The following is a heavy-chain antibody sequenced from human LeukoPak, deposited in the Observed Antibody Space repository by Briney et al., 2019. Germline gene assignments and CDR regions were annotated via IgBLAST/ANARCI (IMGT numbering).Heavy chain of an antibody. V-gene: IGHV3-23*01. Sequence: GGTLRLSCAASGFPFSSYGMSWVRQAPGKGLEWLSAISGSSDRTYYADSVNGRFTISRDNSKNTLYLQVNSLRADDTAVYYCTRDHHRRHYDSQARNTFDIWGQGTMVTVSS. D-gene: IGHD3-22*01. CDR3: TRDHHRRHYDSQARNTFDI. CDR2: ISGSSDRT. CDR1: GFPFSSYG. J-gene: IGHJ3*02.